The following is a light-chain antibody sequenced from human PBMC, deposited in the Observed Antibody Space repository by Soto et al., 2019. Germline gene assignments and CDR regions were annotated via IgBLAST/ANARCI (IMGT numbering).Light chain of an antibody. V-gene: IGKV3-20*01. J-gene: IGKJ3*01. CDR2: TTS. CDR1: ESVTSSC. Sequence: EIVLTQSPDTLSLSPGERATLSCTASESVTSSCLAWYQRKAGQAPRLLIHTTSTRATDIPDRFGGSGSGTDFTLTISRLEPEDFAVYYCQQCGGSPLFSFGPGTRVDI. CDR3: QQCGGSPLFS.